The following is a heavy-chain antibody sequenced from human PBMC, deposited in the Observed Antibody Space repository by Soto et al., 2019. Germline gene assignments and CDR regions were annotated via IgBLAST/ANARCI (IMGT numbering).Heavy chain of an antibody. CDR1: GFAFSSYW. D-gene: IGHD6-25*01. J-gene: IGHJ4*02. V-gene: IGHV3-7*05. CDR2: IKPDGSGK. Sequence: EVQLVESGGGLVQPGGSLRLSCTASGFAFSSYWMNWVRQAPGKGLEWVANIKPDGSGKYYVDSLKGRFSISRDNHKSALSLQMNSLGAEDTAVYYCAREMRSGGCWDYWGPGILVTVSS. CDR3: AREMRSGGCWDY.